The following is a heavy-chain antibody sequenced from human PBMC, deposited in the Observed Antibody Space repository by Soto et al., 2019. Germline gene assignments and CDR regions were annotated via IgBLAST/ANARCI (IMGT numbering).Heavy chain of an antibody. J-gene: IGHJ4*02. D-gene: IGHD3-10*01. CDR1: GFTFDDYV. CDR2: ISWISGNI. V-gene: IGHV3-9*01. CDR3: AKGRKRVASFDH. Sequence: EVQLVESGGGLVQPGRSLRLSCAASGFTFDDYVIHWVRQAPGKGLEWVSGISWISGNIDYADFVKGRFTISRDNAKNSLYLQMNGLRVEDTAFYYCAKGRKRVASFDHWGQGTLVTVSS.